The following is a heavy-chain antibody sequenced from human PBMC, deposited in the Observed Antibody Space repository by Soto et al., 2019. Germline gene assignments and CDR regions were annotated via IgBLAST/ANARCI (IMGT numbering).Heavy chain of an antibody. V-gene: IGHV3-66*01. CDR3: ATYAGVGASGLYFDN. Sequence: GGSLRLSCAASGFTVSRKFMSWVRQAPGKGLEWVSVIYSGGNTYYADSVKGRFTISRDNSKNTVYFQMNSLRAEDTAVYYCATYAGVGASGLYFDNWGQGILVTVSS. CDR2: IYSGGNT. J-gene: IGHJ4*02. CDR1: GFTVSRKF. D-gene: IGHD6-25*01.